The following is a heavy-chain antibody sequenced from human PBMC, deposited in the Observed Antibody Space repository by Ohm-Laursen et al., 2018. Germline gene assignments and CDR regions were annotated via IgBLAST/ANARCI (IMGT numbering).Heavy chain of an antibody. Sequence: SLRLSCAASGFTFSSYSMNWVRQAPGKGLEWVSSISSSSDYIYYADSVKGRFTISRDNAKNSLYLQMNSLRAEDTGVYYCARGTDNTGWYGYWGQGILVTVSS. D-gene: IGHD6-19*01. J-gene: IGHJ4*02. CDR1: GFTFSSYS. CDR2: ISSSSDYI. CDR3: ARGTDNTGWYGY. V-gene: IGHV3-21*01.